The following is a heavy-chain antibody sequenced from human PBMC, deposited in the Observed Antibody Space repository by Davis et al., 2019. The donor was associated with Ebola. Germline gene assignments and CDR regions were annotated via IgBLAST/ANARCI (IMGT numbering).Heavy chain of an antibody. D-gene: IGHD3-22*01. J-gene: IGHJ4*02. CDR1: GGSISSSY. CDR3: ARESYYYDSSGYSRGGFDY. CDR2: IYYSGST. Sequence: SETLSLTCTVSGGSISSSYWSWTRQPPGKGLEWIGYIYYSGSTNYNPSLKSRVTISVDTSKNQFSLKLSSVTAADTAVYYCARESYYYDSSGYSRGGFDYWGQGTLVTVSS. V-gene: IGHV4-59*01.